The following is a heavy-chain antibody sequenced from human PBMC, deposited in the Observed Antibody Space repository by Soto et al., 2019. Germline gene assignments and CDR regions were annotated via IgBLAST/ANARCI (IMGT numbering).Heavy chain of an antibody. V-gene: IGHV4-30-2*01. D-gene: IGHD3-10*01. J-gene: IGHJ5*02. CDR3: ARIDGVGRGVTPFEP. CDR2: MYYSGSI. Sequence: HLQLQESGPGLVTASQTLSLTCDVSGASIGNGDYSWSWIRQPPGKGLEWIANMYYSGSIHYKSSLRGRATISLDKSSTQFFRRLTSLTAADTAVYYCARIDGVGRGVTPFEPWGQGTLVTVSS. CDR1: GASIGNGDYS.